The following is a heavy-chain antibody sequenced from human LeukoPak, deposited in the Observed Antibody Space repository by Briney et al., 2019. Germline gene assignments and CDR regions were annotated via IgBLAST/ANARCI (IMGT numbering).Heavy chain of an antibody. J-gene: IGHJ4*02. V-gene: IGHV3-23*01. CDR1: GFTLSRYA. Sequence: GGSLRLSCAPSGFTLSRYAMSWVRPAPGKGLGWVLAISGSGGRTYYADSVKGPFTISRDTSKNTLYMQMNSPRAEDTAVYYCAKVSGGSGWYDFDYWGQGTLVTVSS. CDR2: ISGSGGRT. CDR3: AKVSGGSGWYDFDY. D-gene: IGHD6-19*01.